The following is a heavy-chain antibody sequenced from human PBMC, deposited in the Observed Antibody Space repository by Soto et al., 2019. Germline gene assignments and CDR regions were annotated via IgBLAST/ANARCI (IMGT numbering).Heavy chain of an antibody. Sequence: PSGTLSLTCAVYGGSFSGYYWSWIRQPPGKGLEWIGEINHSGSTNYNPSLKSRVTISVDTSKNQFSLKLSSVTAADTAVYYCARGLYTSGRYNWFDPWGQGILVTVSS. CDR3: ARGLYTSGRYNWFDP. V-gene: IGHV4-34*01. D-gene: IGHD6-19*01. CDR1: GGSFSGYY. J-gene: IGHJ5*02. CDR2: INHSGST.